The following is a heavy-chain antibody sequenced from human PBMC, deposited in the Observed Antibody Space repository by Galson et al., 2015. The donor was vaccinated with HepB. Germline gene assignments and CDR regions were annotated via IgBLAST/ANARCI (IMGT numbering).Heavy chain of an antibody. CDR1: GDSISTYY. D-gene: IGHD6-19*01. Sequence: SLTCTVSGDSISTYYWSWIRQPPGKGLEWIGFIYYSGSTNYNPSLKSRVTISVDTSKNQVSLKLSSVTAADTAVYYCARGIAVAASTGYYYGMDVWGQGTTVTVSS. CDR2: IYYSGST. J-gene: IGHJ6*02. CDR3: ARGIAVAASTGYYYGMDV. V-gene: IGHV4-59*01.